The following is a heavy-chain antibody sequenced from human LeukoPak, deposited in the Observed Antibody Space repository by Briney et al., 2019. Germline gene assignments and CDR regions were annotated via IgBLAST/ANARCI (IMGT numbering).Heavy chain of an antibody. CDR2: ISGSGGST. Sequence: PGGSLRLSCAASGFTFGSYAMSWVRQAPGKGLEWVSAISGSGGSTYYADSVKGRFTISRDNSKNTLYLQMNSLRAEDTAVYYCANPSHDYVWGSFRIPSDYWGQGTLVTVSS. J-gene: IGHJ4*02. D-gene: IGHD3-16*02. CDR1: GFTFGSYA. V-gene: IGHV3-23*01. CDR3: ANPSHDYVWGSFRIPSDY.